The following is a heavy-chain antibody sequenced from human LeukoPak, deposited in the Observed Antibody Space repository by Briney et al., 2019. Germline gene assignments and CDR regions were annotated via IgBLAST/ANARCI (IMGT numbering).Heavy chain of an antibody. CDR2: IYYSGST. CDR3: ARRSGYSSSWYFDY. CDR1: GGSISSYY. V-gene: IGHV4-59*01. Sequence: PSETLSLTCTVSGGSISSYYWSWIRQPPGKGLEWIGYIYYSGSTNYNPSLKSRVTISVDTSKNQFSLKLSSVTAADTAVYYCARRSGYSSSWYFDYWGQGTLVTVSS. J-gene: IGHJ4*02. D-gene: IGHD6-13*01.